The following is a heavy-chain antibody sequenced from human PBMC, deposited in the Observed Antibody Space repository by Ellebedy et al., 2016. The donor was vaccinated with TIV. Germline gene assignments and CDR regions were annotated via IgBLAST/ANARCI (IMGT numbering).Heavy chain of an antibody. D-gene: IGHD3-10*01. CDR1: GFTFSGFG. CDR3: ARDGHYYDSGSYSVYGMDV. J-gene: IGHJ6*02. V-gene: IGHV3-33*01. CDR2: IWYDESNE. Sequence: GESLKISCAASGFTFSGFGIHWVRQAPGKGLEWVAVIWYDESNEYYADSVKGRFTISRDNSKNTLYLQMNSLRAEDTAVYYCARDGHYYDSGSYSVYGMDVWGQGTTVTVSS.